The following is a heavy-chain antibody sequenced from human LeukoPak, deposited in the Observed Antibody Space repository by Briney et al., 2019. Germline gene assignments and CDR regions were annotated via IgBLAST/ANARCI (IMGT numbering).Heavy chain of an antibody. J-gene: IGHJ4*02. V-gene: IGHV3-7*04. CDR1: GFTFSNYW. CDR3: ARASDVLLWFGELPKSAYFDY. D-gene: IGHD3-10*01. CDR2: IKQDGSQK. Sequence: GGSLRLSCAASGFTFSNYWMSCVRQAPGKGLEWVANIKQDGSQKYYVESVKGRFTISRDNAKNSLYLQMNSLRAEDTALYYCARASDVLLWFGELPKSAYFDYWGQGTLVTVSS.